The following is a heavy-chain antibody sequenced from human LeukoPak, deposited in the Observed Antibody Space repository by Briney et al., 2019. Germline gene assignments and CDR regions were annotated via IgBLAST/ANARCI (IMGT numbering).Heavy chain of an antibody. CDR2: IIPIFGTA. V-gene: IGHV1-69*13. Sequence: SVTVSCKASGGTFSSYAISWVRQAPGQGLEWMGGIIPIFGTANHAQKFQGRVTITADESTSTAYMELSSLRSEDTAVYYCARGYCSGGSCYHEYFDYWGQGTLVTVSS. CDR3: ARGYCSGGSCYHEYFDY. J-gene: IGHJ4*02. CDR1: GGTFSSYA. D-gene: IGHD2-15*01.